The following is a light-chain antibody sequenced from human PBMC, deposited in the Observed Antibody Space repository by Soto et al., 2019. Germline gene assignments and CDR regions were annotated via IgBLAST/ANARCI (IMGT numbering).Light chain of an antibody. J-gene: IGLJ2*01. CDR3: QTWGTGFQF. V-gene: IGLV4-69*01. CDR1: SGHNSYA. CDR2: LNNDGSH. Sequence: QLVLTQSPSASASLGASVKLTCTLSSGHNSYAIAWHQKQPGKGPRYLMDLNNDGSHTKGDGIPDRFSGSSSGADRYLIISSLQSEDEADYYCQTWGTGFQFFGGGTKLTVL.